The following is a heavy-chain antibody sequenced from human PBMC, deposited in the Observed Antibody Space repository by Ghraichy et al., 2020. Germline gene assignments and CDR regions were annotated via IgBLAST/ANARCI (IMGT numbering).Heavy chain of an antibody. CDR1: GGFISSYY. D-gene: IGHD2-8*02. CDR3: ARGTGWFDP. Sequence: SETLSLTCTVSGGFISSYYWSWIRQPPGKGLEWIGSIYYSGSTNYNPSLKSRVTISVDTSKNQFSLKLSSVTAADTAVYYCARGTGWFDPWGQGTLVTVSS. J-gene: IGHJ5*02. CDR2: IYYSGST. V-gene: IGHV4-59*01.